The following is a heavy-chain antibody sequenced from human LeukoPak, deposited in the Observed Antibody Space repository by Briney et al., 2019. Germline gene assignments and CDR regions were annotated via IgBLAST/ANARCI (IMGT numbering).Heavy chain of an antibody. V-gene: IGHV3-33*01. D-gene: IGHD6-13*01. CDR2: IWYDGSNK. J-gene: IGHJ4*02. CDR1: GFTFSSYG. CDR3: ARGIAAAGHLDY. Sequence: GRSLRLSCAASGFTFSSYGMHWVRQAPGKGLEWVAVIWYDGSNKYYADSVKGRFTISRDNSKNTLYLQMNSPRAEDTAVYYCARGIAAAGHLDYWGQGTLVTVSS.